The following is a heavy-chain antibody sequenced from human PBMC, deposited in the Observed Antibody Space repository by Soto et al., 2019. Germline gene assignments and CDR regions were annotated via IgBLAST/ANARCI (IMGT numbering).Heavy chain of an antibody. V-gene: IGHV1-18*01. CDR3: ARDDYYDSSVYYIRPAEYFQH. Sequence: QVQLVQSGAEVKKPGASVKVSCKASGYTFTSYGISWVRQAPGQGLEWMGWISAYNGNTNYAQKLQGRVTMTTDTSTSTAYMELRSLRSDDTAVYYCARDDYYDSSVYYIRPAEYFQHWGQGTLVTVSS. CDR2: ISAYNGNT. J-gene: IGHJ1*01. CDR1: GYTFTSYG. D-gene: IGHD3-22*01.